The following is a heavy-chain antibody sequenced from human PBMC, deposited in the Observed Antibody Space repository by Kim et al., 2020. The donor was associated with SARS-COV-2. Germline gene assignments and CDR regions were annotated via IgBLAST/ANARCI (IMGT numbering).Heavy chain of an antibody. CDR2: INHSGST. CDR3: ASPHHCTNGVCHDY. D-gene: IGHD2-8*01. CDR1: GGSFSGYY. V-gene: IGHV4-34*01. J-gene: IGHJ4*02. Sequence: SETLSLTCAVYGGSFSGYYWSWIRQPPGKGLEWIGEINHSGSTNYNPSLKSRVTISVDTSKNQFSLKLSSVTAADTAVYYCASPHHCTNGVCHDYWGQGTLVTVSS.